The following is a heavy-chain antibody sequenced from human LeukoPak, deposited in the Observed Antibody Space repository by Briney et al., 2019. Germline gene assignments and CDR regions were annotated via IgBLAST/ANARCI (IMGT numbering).Heavy chain of an antibody. J-gene: IGHJ4*02. CDR3: ARSGSGYYFDY. CDR1: GYSISSGYD. Sequence: SETLSLTCAVSGYSISSGYDWGWIRQPPGKGLEWIGSIYHSGSTYYNPSLKSRVTISVDTSKNQFSLKLSSVTAADTAVYYCARSGSGYYFDYWGQGTLVTVSS. CDR2: IYHSGST. D-gene: IGHD3-22*01. V-gene: IGHV4-38-2*01.